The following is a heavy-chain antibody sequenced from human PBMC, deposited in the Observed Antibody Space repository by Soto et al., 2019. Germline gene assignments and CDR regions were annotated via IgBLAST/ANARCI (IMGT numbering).Heavy chain of an antibody. V-gene: IGHV1-8*01. D-gene: IGHD3-16*01. J-gene: IGHJ5*02. Sequence: QVQLVQSGAEVKKPGDSVKVSCKASGYTFSDYDINWVRQAAGQGLEWMGWMNPYSGNTGYAQKFQGRVTMTTDTSITTAYLELSSLTFEDTAIYYCARGRFRRNWFDPWGQGTLVTVSS. CDR3: ARGRFRRNWFDP. CDR1: GYTFSDYD. CDR2: MNPYSGNT.